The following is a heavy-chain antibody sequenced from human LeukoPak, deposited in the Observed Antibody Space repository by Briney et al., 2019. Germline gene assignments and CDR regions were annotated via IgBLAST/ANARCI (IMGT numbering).Heavy chain of an antibody. CDR2: FDPEDGET. Sequence: ASVKVSCKVSGYTLTELSMHWVRQAPGKGLEWMGGFDPEDGETIYAQKFQGRVTMTEDTSTDTAYTELSSLRSEDTAVYYCATMSWTRTWFDPWGQGTLVTVSS. CDR1: GYTLTELS. D-gene: IGHD6-13*01. V-gene: IGHV1-24*01. CDR3: ATMSWTRTWFDP. J-gene: IGHJ5*02.